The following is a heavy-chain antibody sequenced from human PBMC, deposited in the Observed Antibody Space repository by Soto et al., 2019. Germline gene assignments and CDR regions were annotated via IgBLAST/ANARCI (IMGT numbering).Heavy chain of an antibody. V-gene: IGHV3-30-3*01. J-gene: IGHJ6*02. D-gene: IGHD6-19*01. CDR1: GFTFSSYA. CDR2: ISYDGSNK. Sequence: QVQLVESGGGVVQPGRSLRLSCAASGFTFSSYAMHWVRQAPGKGLEWVAVISYDGSNKYYADSVKGRFTISRDNSKNTLYLQMNSLRAEDTAVSYCARGGSGWYKYGMEVWCQGTTVTVSS. CDR3: ARGGSGWYKYGMEV.